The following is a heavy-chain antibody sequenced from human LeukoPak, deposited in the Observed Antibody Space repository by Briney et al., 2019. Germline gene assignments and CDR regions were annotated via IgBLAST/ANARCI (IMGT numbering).Heavy chain of an antibody. Sequence: ASVKVSCKASGYTFTSYDINWVRQATGQGLEWMGWMNPNSGNTGYAQKFQGRVTITRNTSISTAYMELSSLRSEDTAVYYCARCFYVFWSVYYYLDYGGRETLVTVS. CDR3: ARCFYVFWSVYYYLDY. CDR2: MNPNSGNT. V-gene: IGHV1-8*03. D-gene: IGHD3-3*01. J-gene: IGHJ4*02. CDR1: GYTFTSYD.